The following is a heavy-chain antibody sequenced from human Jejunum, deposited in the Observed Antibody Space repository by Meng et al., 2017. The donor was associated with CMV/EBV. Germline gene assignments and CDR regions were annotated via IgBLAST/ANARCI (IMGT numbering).Heavy chain of an antibody. D-gene: IGHD2-15*01. CDR2: IYPTGNI. V-gene: IGHV4-59*01. CDR1: AGSSNTYY. CDR3: ARMVAYPLAFYFDP. J-gene: IGHJ5*02. Sequence: VSAGSSNTYYWSWIRQPPGKGLEWIGYIYPTGNINYNPSLKSRVTISIDGSKTHFSLKLTSVTAADTAVYYCARMVAYPLAFYFDPWGQGTLVTVSS.